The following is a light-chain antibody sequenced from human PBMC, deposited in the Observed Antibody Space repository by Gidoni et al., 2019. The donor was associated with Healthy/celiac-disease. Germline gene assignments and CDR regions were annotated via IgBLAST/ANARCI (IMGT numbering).Light chain of an antibody. V-gene: IGKV1-39*01. J-gene: IGKJ4*01. Sequence: DIQMTQSPSSLSASVGDRVTITCRASQSISSYLNWYQQKPGKAPKLLIYAAYSLQSGVPSRFSGSGSGTDFTLTISRLQPEDFATYYCQQSYRTPLTFGGGTKVEIK. CDR1: QSISSY. CDR3: QQSYRTPLT. CDR2: AAY.